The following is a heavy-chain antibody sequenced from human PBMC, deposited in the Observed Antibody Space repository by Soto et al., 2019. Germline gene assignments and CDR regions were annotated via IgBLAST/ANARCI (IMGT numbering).Heavy chain of an antibody. Sequence: SETLSLTCTVSGGSISSYYWNWIRQPPGKGLEWIGEINHSGSTNYNPSLKSRVTISVDTSKNQFSLKLSSVTAADTAVYYCARVSGIYYYGMDVWGQGTTVTVSS. D-gene: IGHD3-10*01. CDR3: ARVSGIYYYGMDV. V-gene: IGHV4-34*01. CDR1: GGSISSYY. CDR2: INHSGST. J-gene: IGHJ6*02.